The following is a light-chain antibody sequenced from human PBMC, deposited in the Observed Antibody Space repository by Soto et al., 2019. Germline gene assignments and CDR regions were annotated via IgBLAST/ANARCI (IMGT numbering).Light chain of an antibody. Sequence: QSALTQLASVSGSLGQAITISCTGTSSDVGAYNYVSWYQQHPGKAPKLIIYNVSNRPSGVSNRFSGSKSANTASLTIFGLQAEDEADYYCSSFTDRTTVLFGGGTKLTVL. CDR3: SSFTDRTTVL. V-gene: IGLV2-14*01. CDR2: NVS. CDR1: SSDVGAYNY. J-gene: IGLJ2*01.